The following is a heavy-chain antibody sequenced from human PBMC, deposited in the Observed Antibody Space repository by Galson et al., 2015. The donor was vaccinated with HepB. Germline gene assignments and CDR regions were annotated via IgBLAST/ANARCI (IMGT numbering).Heavy chain of an antibody. CDR1: GVTFNSYG. Sequence: SLRLSCAASGVTFNSYGMFWARQAPGKGLEWVSSIGRGGTTNYADPVKGRFTISRDNSKNTLYLQMSSLTAEDTAVYYCAKTSTDTDNWGQGTLVTVSS. J-gene: IGHJ4*02. CDR2: IGRGGTT. CDR3: AKTSTDTDN. V-gene: IGHV3-23*01.